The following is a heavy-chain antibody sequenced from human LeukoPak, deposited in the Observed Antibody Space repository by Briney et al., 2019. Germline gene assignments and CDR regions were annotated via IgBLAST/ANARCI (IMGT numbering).Heavy chain of an antibody. J-gene: IGHJ4*02. CDR3: ARIVSIRSGTYFEDS. V-gene: IGHV2-70*11. CDR1: GFSLRSTGMC. CDR2: IDWDDDK. D-gene: IGHD1-26*01. Sequence: SGPALVKPSQTLTLTCTFSGFSLRSTGMCVTWIRQPPGKALEWLARIDWDDDKYYRPSLETRLSISKDTSINQVVLTMTNMEPEATATYYCARIVSIRSGTYFEDSWGQGTLVTVSS.